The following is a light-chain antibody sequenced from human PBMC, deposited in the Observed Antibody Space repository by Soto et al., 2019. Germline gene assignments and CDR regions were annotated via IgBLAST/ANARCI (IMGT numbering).Light chain of an antibody. V-gene: IGLV1-40*01. CDR2: GNS. J-gene: IGLJ3*02. Sequence: QAVLTQPPSVSGAPGQRVTISCTGSSSNIGAGHDVHWYQQLPGTAPKLLIYGNSNRPSGVPDRFSGSKSGTSASLAITGLHDEDEADYYCQSYDSSLSGWVFGGGTKLTVL. CDR3: QSYDSSLSGWV. CDR1: SSNIGAGHD.